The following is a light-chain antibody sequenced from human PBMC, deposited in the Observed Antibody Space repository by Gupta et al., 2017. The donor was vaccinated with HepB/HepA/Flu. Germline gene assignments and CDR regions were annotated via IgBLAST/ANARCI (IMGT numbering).Light chain of an antibody. Sequence: EIVMTQSPATLSVSPGERATLSCRASQSVSSNLAWYQQKPSQAPRLLIYGASTRATGIPARFSGSGSGTXFTLTIXSLQSEDFAVYYCQQYNNWRYTFGXGTKLEIK. V-gene: IGKV3-15*01. CDR3: QQYNNWRYT. CDR2: GAS. J-gene: IGKJ2*01. CDR1: QSVSSN.